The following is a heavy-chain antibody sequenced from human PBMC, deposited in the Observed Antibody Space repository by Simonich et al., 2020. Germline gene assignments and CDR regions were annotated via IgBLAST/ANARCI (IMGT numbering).Heavy chain of an antibody. Sequence: QVQLQESGPGLVKPSETLSLTCTVSGGPISSYYWSWIRQPPGKGLKWIGYSYYSGSNNYNPSLTSRVTISVDTSKNQFSLKLSSVTAADTAVYYCARGGLYFDYWGQGTLVTVSS. CDR1: GGPISSYY. CDR2: SYYSGSN. V-gene: IGHV4-59*01. CDR3: ARGGLYFDY. D-gene: IGHD2-15*01. J-gene: IGHJ4*02.